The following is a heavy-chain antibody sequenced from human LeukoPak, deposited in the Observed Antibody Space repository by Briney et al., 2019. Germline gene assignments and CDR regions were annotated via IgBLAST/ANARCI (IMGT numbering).Heavy chain of an antibody. Sequence: GGSLRLSCAASGFTFSSYSMNWVRQAPGKGLEWVSSIIGGSYSYYADSVKGRFTISRDNAKNSLYLQMNSLRAEDTAVYYCAREESLPVAGHHLDAFDIWGQGTMVTVSS. D-gene: IGHD6-19*01. CDR1: GFTFSSYS. J-gene: IGHJ3*02. CDR2: IIGGSYS. V-gene: IGHV3-21*01. CDR3: AREESLPVAGHHLDAFDI.